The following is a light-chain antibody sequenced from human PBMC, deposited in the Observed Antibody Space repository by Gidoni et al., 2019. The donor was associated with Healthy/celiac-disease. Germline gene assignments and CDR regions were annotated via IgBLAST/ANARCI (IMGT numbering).Light chain of an antibody. CDR1: SSDVGSYNL. V-gene: IGLV2-23*01. J-gene: IGLJ2*01. CDR3: CSYAGSRKV. Sequence: QSALPQPASVSGSPGQSITISCTGTSSDVGSYNLVSWYQQHPGKAPKLMIYEGRKRPSGVSNRFAGSKSGNTASLTISGLQAEDEADYYCCSYAGSRKVFGGGTKLTVL. CDR2: EGR.